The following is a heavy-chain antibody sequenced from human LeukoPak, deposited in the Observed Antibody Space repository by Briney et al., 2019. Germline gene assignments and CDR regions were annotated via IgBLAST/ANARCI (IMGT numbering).Heavy chain of an antibody. D-gene: IGHD3-3*01. CDR3: AREWLLDDFWSGYFDY. Sequence: SETLSLTCTVSGGSISSYYWSWIRQPPGKGLEWIGYIYYSGSTNYNPSLKSRVTISVDTSNNQFSLKLRSVTAADTAVYYCAREWLLDDFWSGYFDYWGQGTLVTVSS. CDR2: IYYSGST. J-gene: IGHJ4*02. V-gene: IGHV4-59*01. CDR1: GGSISSYY.